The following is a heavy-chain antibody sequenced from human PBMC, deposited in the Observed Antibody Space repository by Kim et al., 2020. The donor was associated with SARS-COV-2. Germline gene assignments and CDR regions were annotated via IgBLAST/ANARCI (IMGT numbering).Heavy chain of an antibody. CDR3: ARGRPIYSGYDYASYYYYGMDV. CDR1: GGTFSSYA. J-gene: IGHJ6*02. Sequence: SVKVSCKASGGTFSSYAISWVRQAPGQGLEWMGGIIPIFGTANYAQKFQGRVTITADESTSTAYMELSSLRSEDTAVYYCARGRPIYSGYDYASYYYYGMDVWGQGTTVTVSS. V-gene: IGHV1-69*13. D-gene: IGHD5-12*01. CDR2: IIPIFGTA.